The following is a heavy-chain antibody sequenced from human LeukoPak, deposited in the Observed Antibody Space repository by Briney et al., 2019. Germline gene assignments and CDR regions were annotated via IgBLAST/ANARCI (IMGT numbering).Heavy chain of an antibody. J-gene: IGHJ3*02. D-gene: IGHD3-10*01. CDR1: GYSFTSYY. CDR3: AVYYYGSGSYRGAFDI. CDR2: INPNSGGT. V-gene: IGHV1-2*02. Sequence: ASVKVSCKASGYSFTSYYMHWVRQAPGQGLEWMGWINPNSGGTNYAQKFQGRVTMTRDTSISTAYMELSRLRSDDTAVYYCAVYYYGSGSYRGAFDIWGQGTMVTVSS.